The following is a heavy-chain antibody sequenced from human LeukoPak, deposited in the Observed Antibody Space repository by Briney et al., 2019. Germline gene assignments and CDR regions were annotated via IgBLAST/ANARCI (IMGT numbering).Heavy chain of an antibody. CDR3: ETMVRGVIISPLY. D-gene: IGHD3-10*01. CDR2: ISGSGGST. CDR1: GFTFSSYA. J-gene: IGHJ4*02. V-gene: IGHV3-23*01. Sequence: GGSLRLSCAASGFTFSSYAMSWVRQAPGKGLEWVSAISGSGGSTYYADSVKGRFTISRDNSKNTLYLQMNSLRAEDTAVYYCETMVRGVIISPLYWGQGTLVTVSS.